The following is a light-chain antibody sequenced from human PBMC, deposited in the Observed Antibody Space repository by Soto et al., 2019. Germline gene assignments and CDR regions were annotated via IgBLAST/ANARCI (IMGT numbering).Light chain of an antibody. CDR2: AAS. CDR1: QSISSY. V-gene: IGKV1-39*01. CDR3: QQSYSTPYT. J-gene: IGKJ2*01. Sequence: DIQMTQSPSSLSASVGDRVTITCRASQSISSYLNWYQQKPGKAPKLLIYAASSLQSGVPSRFSGSGSGTDFTXTXSSXQXXDFATYYCQQSYSTPYTFGQGTKLEIK.